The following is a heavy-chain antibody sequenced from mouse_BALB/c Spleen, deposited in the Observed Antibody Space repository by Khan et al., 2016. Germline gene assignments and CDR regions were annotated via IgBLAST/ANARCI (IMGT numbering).Heavy chain of an antibody. D-gene: IGHD1-1*01. CDR1: GYTFSSYF. CDR3: TRVRYCYDTAYGGYYAMDY. V-gene: IGHV1S81*02. CDR2: IKPSNGGT. Sequence: QVQLLQSGAELVSPGASVKLSCKTSGYTFSSYFIYWVKQRPGQGLEWIGEIKPSNGGTNFNENFKSKATLTVDKSSSTSYIQLTSLTSEDSAVYYCTRVRYCYDTAYGGYYAMDYWGQGTSVTVSS. J-gene: IGHJ4*01.